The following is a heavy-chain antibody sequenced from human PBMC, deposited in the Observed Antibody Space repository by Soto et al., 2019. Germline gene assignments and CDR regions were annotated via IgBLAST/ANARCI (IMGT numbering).Heavy chain of an antibody. CDR3: ARLYSDYGDYQNIDY. J-gene: IGHJ4*02. Sequence: ASVKVSCKASGYRFATYYMHWVRQAPGQGLEWMGIINPVDSGTTYAQKFQGRVTMSRDASTSTVYLELSSLKSEDTAVYYCARLYSDYGDYQNIDYWGQGTLVTVSS. D-gene: IGHD4-17*01. CDR2: INPVDSGT. V-gene: IGHV1-46*01. CDR1: GYRFATYY.